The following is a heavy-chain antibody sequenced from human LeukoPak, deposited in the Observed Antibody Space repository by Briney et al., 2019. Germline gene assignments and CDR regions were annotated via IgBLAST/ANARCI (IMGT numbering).Heavy chain of an antibody. V-gene: IGHV3-30*18. J-gene: IGHJ4*02. CDR1: GFTFSSYG. CDR2: ISYDGSNK. CDR3: AKDRIQLWPYFDY. D-gene: IGHD5-18*01. Sequence: GGSLRLSCAASGFTFSSYGMHWVRQAPGKGLEWVAVISYDGSNKYYADSVKGRFTISRDNSKNTLYLQMNSLRAEDTAVYYCAKDRIQLWPYFDYWGQGTLVTVSS.